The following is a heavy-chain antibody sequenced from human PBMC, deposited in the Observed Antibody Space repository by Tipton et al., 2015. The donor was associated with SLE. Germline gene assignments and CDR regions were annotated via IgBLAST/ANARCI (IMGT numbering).Heavy chain of an antibody. V-gene: IGHV4-59*08. J-gene: IGHJ4*02. CDR1: GGSISLHY. CDR2: IYYSGTT. Sequence: TLSLTCTVSGGSISLHYWSWIRQPPGEGLEWIGYIYYSGTTNYNPSLKSRVTMSLDTSKNQFSLKLSSVTAADTAVYYCARHAGYCSGGVCNFDYWGQGTLVTVSS. D-gene: IGHD2-8*02. CDR3: ARHAGYCSGGVCNFDY.